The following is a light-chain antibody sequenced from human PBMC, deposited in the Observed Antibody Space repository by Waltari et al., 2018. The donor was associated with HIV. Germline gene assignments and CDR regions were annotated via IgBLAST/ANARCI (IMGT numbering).Light chain of an antibody. CDR2: SAS. CDR1: QTITNN. Sequence: DIQMTQSPSSLSASVGDILTIPCRASQTITNNLNWYQQKPGKAPHLLIYSASNLQGGVPSRFSGSASGTDFTLTISSLQPEDFATYYCQQSYSAPLTFGPGTKVDV. V-gene: IGKV1-39*01. J-gene: IGKJ3*01. CDR3: QQSYSAPLT.